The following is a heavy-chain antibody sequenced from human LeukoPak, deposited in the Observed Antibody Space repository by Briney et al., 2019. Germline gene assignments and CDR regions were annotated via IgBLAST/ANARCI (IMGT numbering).Heavy chain of an antibody. D-gene: IGHD5-12*01. CDR2: IIPILGIA. Sequence: SVKVSCKASGGTFSSYAISWVRQAPGQGLEWMGRIIPILGIANYAQKFQGRVTITADKSTSTAYMELSSLRSEDTAVYYCARFITGDIVATGDFGYWGQGTLVTVSS. V-gene: IGHV1-69*04. J-gene: IGHJ4*02. CDR1: GGTFSSYA. CDR3: ARFITGDIVATGDFGY.